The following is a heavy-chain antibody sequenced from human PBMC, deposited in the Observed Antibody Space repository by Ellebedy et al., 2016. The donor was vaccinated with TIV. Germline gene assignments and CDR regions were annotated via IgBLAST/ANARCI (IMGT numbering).Heavy chain of an antibody. CDR2: IYTSGST. D-gene: IGHD3-22*01. Sequence: SETLSLTXTVSGGSISSYYWSWIRQPAGKGLEWIGRIYTSGSTNYNPSLKSRVTMSVDTSKNQFSLKLSSVTAEDTAVYYCARGLDYYDSSGYGYWGQGTLVTVSS. CDR1: GGSISSYY. CDR3: ARGLDYYDSSGYGY. J-gene: IGHJ4*02. V-gene: IGHV4-4*07.